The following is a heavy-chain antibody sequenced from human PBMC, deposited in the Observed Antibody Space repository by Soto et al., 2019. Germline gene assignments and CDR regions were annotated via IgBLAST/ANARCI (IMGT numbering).Heavy chain of an antibody. Sequence: QVQLVQSGAEVKKPGSSVKVSCKASGGTFSSYAISWVRQAPGQGLEWMGGIIPIFGTANYAQKFQGRVTITADESTSTAYMELSSLRSEDTAVYYCAAFPEPSKHYDSSCYYYRWFDPWGQGTLVTVSS. V-gene: IGHV1-69*01. D-gene: IGHD3-22*01. CDR3: AAFPEPSKHYDSSCYYYRWFDP. J-gene: IGHJ5*02. CDR1: GGTFSSYA. CDR2: IIPIFGTA.